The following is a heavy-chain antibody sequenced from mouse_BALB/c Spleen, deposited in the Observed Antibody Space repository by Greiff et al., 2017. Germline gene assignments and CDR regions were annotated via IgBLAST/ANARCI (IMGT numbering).Heavy chain of an antibody. CDR3: ARHPPYFDY. J-gene: IGHJ2*01. V-gene: IGHV5-9-3*01. CDR2: ISSGGSYT. CDR1: GFTFSSYA. Sequence: EVQRVESGGGLVKPGGSLKLSCAASGFTFSSYAMSWVRQTPEKRLEWVATISSGGSYTYYPDSVKGRFTISRDNAKNTLYLQMSSLRSEDTAMYYCARHPPYFDYWGQGTTLTVSS.